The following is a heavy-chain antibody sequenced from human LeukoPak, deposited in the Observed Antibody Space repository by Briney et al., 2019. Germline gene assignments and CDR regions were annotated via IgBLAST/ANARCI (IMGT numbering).Heavy chain of an antibody. CDR1: GLTFSTYA. V-gene: IGHV3-23*01. CDR3: AKGRGLGFNYYYYMDV. D-gene: IGHD3-16*01. Sequence: GGSLRLSCAASGLTFSTYAMTWVRQVPGKGLEWVSSLSGRGGTTWYADSVKGRFTISRDNFSITLYLQMNSLRAEDTAVYFCAKGRGLGFNYYYYMDVWGKGTTVTVS. J-gene: IGHJ6*03. CDR2: LSGRGGTT.